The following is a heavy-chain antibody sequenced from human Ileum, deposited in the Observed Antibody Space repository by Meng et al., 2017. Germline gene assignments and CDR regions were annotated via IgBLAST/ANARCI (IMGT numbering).Heavy chain of an antibody. CDR3: ARPAVTTALGGFDY. D-gene: IGHD3-16*01. J-gene: IGHJ4*02. Sequence: HPQLQESGPGLAKPSGTLSFTCAVSGDSIRYSSYYWGWVRQPPGQGLEWIGSIYYNGNTYYSPSLKSRASISVDTFKNQFSLKLSSVTAEDTAVYYCARPAVTTALGGFDYWGQGTLVTVSS. V-gene: IGHV4-39*01. CDR2: IYYNGNT. CDR1: GDSIRYSSYY.